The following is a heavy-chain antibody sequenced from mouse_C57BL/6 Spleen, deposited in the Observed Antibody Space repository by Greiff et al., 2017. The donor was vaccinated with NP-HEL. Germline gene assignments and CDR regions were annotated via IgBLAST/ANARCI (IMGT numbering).Heavy chain of an antibody. D-gene: IGHD2-3*01. CDR1: GFTFSDYY. Sequence: EVQLVESEGGLVQPGSSMKLSCTASGFTFSDYYMAWVRQVPEKGLEWVANINYDGSSTYYLDSLKSRFIISRDNAKNILYLQMSSLKSEYTATYYFARHYDGYSYWYFDVWGTGTTVTVSS. J-gene: IGHJ1*03. V-gene: IGHV5-16*01. CDR3: ARHYDGYSYWYFDV. CDR2: INYDGSST.